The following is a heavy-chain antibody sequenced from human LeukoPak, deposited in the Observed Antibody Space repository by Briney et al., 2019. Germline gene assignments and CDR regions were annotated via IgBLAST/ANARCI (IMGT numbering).Heavy chain of an antibody. V-gene: IGHV1-2*02. Sequence: GASVKVSCQASGYTFTGYYMHWVRQAPGQGLEWMGWINPNSGGTNYAQKFQGRVTMTRDTSISTAYMELSRLRSDDTAVYYCARDWDYLRGDSSGYSYYYYMDVWGKGTTVTVSS. D-gene: IGHD3-22*01. CDR2: INPNSGGT. CDR1: GYTFTGYY. J-gene: IGHJ6*03. CDR3: ARDWDYLRGDSSGYSYYYYMDV.